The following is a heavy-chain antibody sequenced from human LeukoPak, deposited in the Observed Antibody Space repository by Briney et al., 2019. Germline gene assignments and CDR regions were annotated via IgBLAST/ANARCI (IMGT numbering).Heavy chain of an antibody. D-gene: IGHD5-18*01. J-gene: IGHJ4*02. Sequence: PSETLSLTRIVSGGSISGYYWSWIRQSPGKGLEWIGYIYYTGSSNYNPSLKSRLTISLDTSKSQFSLKLTSVTAADTAVYYCARRTGYSYGYGLDHWGQGTLVTVSS. CDR3: ARRTGYSYGYGLDH. V-gene: IGHV4-59*08. CDR2: IYYTGSS. CDR1: GGSISGYY.